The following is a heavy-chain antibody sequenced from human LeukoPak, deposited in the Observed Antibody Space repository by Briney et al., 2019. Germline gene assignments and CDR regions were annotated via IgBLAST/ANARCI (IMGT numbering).Heavy chain of an antibody. CDR1: GGSFTGYY. CDR3: ARGPTISETGYFDY. Sequence: SETLSLTCAVYGGSFTGYYWSWMRQSPGKGLQWIAEVNHRGDTNYNPSVKGRVTISVDTSKNQFSLKVTPLTAADTAVYYCARGPTISETGYFDYWGQGTLVTVSS. CDR2: VNHRGDT. J-gene: IGHJ4*03. D-gene: IGHD1-1*01. V-gene: IGHV4-34*01.